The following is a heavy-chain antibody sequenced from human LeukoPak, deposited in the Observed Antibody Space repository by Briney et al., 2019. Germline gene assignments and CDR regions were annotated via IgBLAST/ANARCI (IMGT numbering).Heavy chain of an antibody. V-gene: IGHV1-2*02. CDR2: INPNSGGT. D-gene: IGHD3-22*01. CDR3: ARVDYYGSSGYYDFDY. Sequence: GASVKVSCKASGYTFTDYYMHWVRQAPGQGLEWMGWINPNSGGTNYAQKFQGRVTMTRDTSISTAYMELSRLGSDDTAVYYCARVDYYGSSGYYDFDYWGQGTLVTVSS. J-gene: IGHJ4*02. CDR1: GYTFTDYY.